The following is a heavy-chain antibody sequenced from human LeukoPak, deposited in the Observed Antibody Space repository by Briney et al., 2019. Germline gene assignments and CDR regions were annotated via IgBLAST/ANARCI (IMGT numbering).Heavy chain of an antibody. J-gene: IGHJ4*02. Sequence: GASVKVSCKASGYTFTGYYMHWVRQAPRQGLEWMGWINPNSGGTNYAQKFQGRVTMTRDTSISTAYMELSRLRSDDTAVYYCARPWLQYSDWLELDYWGQGTLVTVSS. CDR2: INPNSGGT. CDR1: GYTFTGYY. D-gene: IGHD3-9*01. CDR3: ARPWLQYSDWLELDY. V-gene: IGHV1-2*02.